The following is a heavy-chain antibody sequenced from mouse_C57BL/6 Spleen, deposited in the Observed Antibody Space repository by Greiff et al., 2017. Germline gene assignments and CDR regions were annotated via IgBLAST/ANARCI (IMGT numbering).Heavy chain of an antibody. CDR3: VRQRDGSSPYWYFDV. V-gene: IGHV10-1*01. D-gene: IGHD1-1*01. J-gene: IGHJ1*03. CDR2: IRSKSNNYAT. CDR1: GFSFNTYA. Sequence: EVQLVESGGGLVQPKGSLKLSCAASGFSFNTYAMNWVRQAPGKGLEWVARIRSKSNNYATYYADSVKDRFTISRDDSESMLYLQMNNLKTEDTAMYYCVRQRDGSSPYWYFDVWGTGTTVTVSS.